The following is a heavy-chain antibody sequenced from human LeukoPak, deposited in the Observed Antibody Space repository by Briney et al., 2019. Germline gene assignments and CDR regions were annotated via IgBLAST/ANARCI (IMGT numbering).Heavy chain of an antibody. V-gene: IGHV4-39*01. D-gene: IGHD2-21*01. CDR3: ARHFAELVVIAIGRWFDP. Sequence: SETLSLTCTVSGGSISSSSYNWGWIRQPPGKGLEWIGSIYYSGSTYYNPSLKSRVTISVDTSKNQFSLKLSSVTAADTAVYYCARHFAELVVIAIGRWFDPWGQGTLVTVSS. J-gene: IGHJ5*02. CDR2: IYYSGST. CDR1: GGSISSSSYN.